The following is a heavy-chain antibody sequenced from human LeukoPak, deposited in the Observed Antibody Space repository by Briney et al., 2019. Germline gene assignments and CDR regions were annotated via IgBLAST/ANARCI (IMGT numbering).Heavy chain of an antibody. D-gene: IGHD3-22*01. CDR1: GGSISSGSYY. Sequence: SETLSLTCTVSGGSISSGSYYWSWIRQPAGKGLEWIGRIYTSGSTNYNPSLKSRVTISVDTSKNQFSLKLSSVTAADTAVYYCARVLDYYDSSGYDYWGQGTLVTVSS. CDR3: ARVLDYYDSSGYDY. V-gene: IGHV4-61*02. CDR2: IYTSGST. J-gene: IGHJ4*02.